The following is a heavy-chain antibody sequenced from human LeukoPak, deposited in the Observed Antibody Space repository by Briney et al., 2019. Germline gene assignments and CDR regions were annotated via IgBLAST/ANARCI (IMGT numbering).Heavy chain of an antibody. CDR3: ARGYSSRLYNWLDP. Sequence: GGSLRLSCAASGFTFSSYGMHWVRQAPGKGLEWVAVIWYDGNNKYYADSVKGRFTISRDNAKNTLYLQMNSLTAEDTAVYYCARGYSSRLYNWLDPWGQGTLVTVSS. J-gene: IGHJ5*02. V-gene: IGHV3-33*03. D-gene: IGHD6-13*01. CDR1: GFTFSSYG. CDR2: IWYDGNNK.